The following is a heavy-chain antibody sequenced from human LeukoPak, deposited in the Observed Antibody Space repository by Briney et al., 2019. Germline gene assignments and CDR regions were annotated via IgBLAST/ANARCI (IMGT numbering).Heavy chain of an antibody. D-gene: IGHD6-19*01. J-gene: IGHJ6*03. V-gene: IGHV3-64*01. CDR2: ISSNGGST. CDR3: AKSSSVAGYYYYYYMDV. CDR1: GFTFSSYA. Sequence: PGGSLRLSCAASGFTFSSYAMHWVRQAPGKGLEYVSAISSNGGSTYYANSVKGRFTISRDNSKNTLYLQMNSLRAEDTAVYYCAKSSSVAGYYYYYYMDVWGKGTTVTVSS.